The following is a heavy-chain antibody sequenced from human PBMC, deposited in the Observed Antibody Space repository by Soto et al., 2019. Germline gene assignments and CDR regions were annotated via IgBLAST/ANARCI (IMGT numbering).Heavy chain of an antibody. D-gene: IGHD6-25*01. V-gene: IGHV3-7*01. Sequence: PGGSLILSCAASGFTFRSYSMNWVRQAPGKGLEWVANMNQDGSEEKYVDSVKGRFTISRDNAENSLNLQMNNLRREDTAVYYCARVQLPGDNSGYRAVDYWGQGTRVTVSS. CDR3: ARVQLPGDNSGYRAVDY. CDR1: GFTFRSYS. CDR2: MNQDGSEE. J-gene: IGHJ4*02.